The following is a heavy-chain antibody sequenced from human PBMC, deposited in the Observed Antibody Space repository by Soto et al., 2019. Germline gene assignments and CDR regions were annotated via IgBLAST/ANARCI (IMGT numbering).Heavy chain of an antibody. J-gene: IGHJ6*02. V-gene: IGHV1-46*01. Sequence: ASVKVSCKASGYTFTSYYMHWVRQAPGQGLEWMGIINPSGGSTSYAQKFQGRVTMTRDTSTSTVYMELSSLRSEDTAVYYCAREGPLYYDFWSGYYTRLAYYYYYGMDVWGQGTTVTVSS. CDR3: AREGPLYYDFWSGYYTRLAYYYYYGMDV. CDR1: GYTFTSYY. D-gene: IGHD3-3*01. CDR2: INPSGGST.